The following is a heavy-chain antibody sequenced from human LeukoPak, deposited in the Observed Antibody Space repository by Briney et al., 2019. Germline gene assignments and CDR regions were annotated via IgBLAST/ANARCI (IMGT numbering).Heavy chain of an antibody. CDR1: GFTFRDYY. J-gene: IGHJ4*02. CDR2: ISSSSGFT. Sequence: GGSLRLSCAASGFTFRDYYMTWIRRAPGKGLEWVSYISSSSGFTKYADSVRGRFNISRDNAKNSLYLQMNALRVDDTAVYYCARGSPPGDWGQGTLVTVSS. D-gene: IGHD3-16*01. V-gene: IGHV3-11*05. CDR3: ARGSPPGD.